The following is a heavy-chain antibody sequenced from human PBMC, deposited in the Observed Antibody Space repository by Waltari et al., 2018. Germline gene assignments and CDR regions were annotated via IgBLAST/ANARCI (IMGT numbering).Heavy chain of an antibody. CDR2: FFYRGST. Sequence: QIQESGPGLVTPSETLSLTCVASGAPISSSSYSWGGIRQPPGKGLGWIGNFFYRGSTYYNASLKSRVTISVDTSKNQFSLKMTSVTAADTAVYYCGRGGGGIYGSGSYDYWGQGTLVSVSS. D-gene: IGHD3-10*01. CDR1: GAPISSSSYS. V-gene: IGHV4-39*01. J-gene: IGHJ4*02. CDR3: GRGGGGIYGSGSYDY.